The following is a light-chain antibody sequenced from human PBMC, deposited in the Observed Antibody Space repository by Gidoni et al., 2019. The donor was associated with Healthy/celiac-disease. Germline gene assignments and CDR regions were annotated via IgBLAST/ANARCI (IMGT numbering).Light chain of an antibody. J-gene: IGLJ3*02. Sequence: QSALTQPASVSGSPGQSITISCTGTSSDVGSYNLVSWYQQHPGKAPNLMIYEGSKRPSGVSNRFSGSKSGNTASLTISGLQAEDEADCYCCSYAGSNWVFGGGTKLTVL. CDR1: SSDVGSYNL. CDR3: CSYAGSNWV. CDR2: EGS. V-gene: IGLV2-23*01.